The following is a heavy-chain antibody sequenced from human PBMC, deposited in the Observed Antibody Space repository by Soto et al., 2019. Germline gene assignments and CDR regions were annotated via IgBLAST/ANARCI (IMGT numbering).Heavy chain of an antibody. CDR1: GGTFSSYA. CDR3: ASRFPVTTFPDILADGMDV. D-gene: IGHD4-4*01. Sequence: QVQLVQSGAEVKKPGSSVKVSCKASGGTFSSYAISWVRQAPGQGLEWMGGIIPIFGTANYAQKFQGRVTITADESTSTAYMELSSLRSEDTAVYYCASRFPVTTFPDILADGMDVWGQGTTVTVSS. CDR2: IIPIFGTA. V-gene: IGHV1-69*01. J-gene: IGHJ6*02.